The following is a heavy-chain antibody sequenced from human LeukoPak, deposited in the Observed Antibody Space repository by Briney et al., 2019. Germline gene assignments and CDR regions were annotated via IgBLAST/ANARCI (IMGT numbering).Heavy chain of an antibody. CDR3: AKSTRLEPHFGY. D-gene: IGHD1-14*01. J-gene: IGHJ4*02. Sequence: GGSLRLSCAASGFTFSSYGMHWVRQAPGKGLEWVAFIRYDGSNKYYADSVRGRFTISRDNSKNTLYLQMNSLRAEDTAVYYCAKSTRLEPHFGYWGQGTLVTVSS. CDR1: GFTFSSYG. CDR2: IRYDGSNK. V-gene: IGHV3-30*02.